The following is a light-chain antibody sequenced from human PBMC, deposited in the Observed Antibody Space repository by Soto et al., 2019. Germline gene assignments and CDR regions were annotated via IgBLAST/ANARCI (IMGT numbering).Light chain of an antibody. CDR3: QQYYSTPRT. V-gene: IGKV4-1*01. Sequence: DIVMTPSPDSLAVSLGERATINCKSSQSVLYSSNNKNYVAWYQQKPGQPPKLLIYWASTRESGVPDRFSGSGSGTDFTLTISSLQAEDVAVYYCQQYYSTPRTFGQGTKLELK. CDR1: QSVLYSSNNKNY. J-gene: IGKJ2*01. CDR2: WAS.